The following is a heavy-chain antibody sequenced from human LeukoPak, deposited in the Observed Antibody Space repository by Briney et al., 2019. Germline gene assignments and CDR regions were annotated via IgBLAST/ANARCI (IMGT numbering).Heavy chain of an antibody. Sequence: SETLSLTCSVSGGSISSDSYYWGWIRQPPGKGLEWIGSIYSGGTTYYNPSLKSRVTISVDTSKDQFSLKLTSVAAADAAAYYCARHSRNCSGGYCYLYYWGQGTLVTVSS. D-gene: IGHD2-15*01. V-gene: IGHV4-39*01. CDR2: IYSGGTT. J-gene: IGHJ4*02. CDR1: GGSISSDSYY. CDR3: ARHSRNCSGGYCYLYY.